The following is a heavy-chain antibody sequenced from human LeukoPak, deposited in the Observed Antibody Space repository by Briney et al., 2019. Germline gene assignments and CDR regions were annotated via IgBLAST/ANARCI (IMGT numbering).Heavy chain of an antibody. D-gene: IGHD1-26*01. J-gene: IGHJ4*02. CDR1: GFTFSSYW. CDR3: AKDGEWEEYYFDY. Sequence: GGSLRLSCAAYGFTFSSYWMSWVRQAPGKGLEWVANIKQDGSGKYYVDSVKGRFTISRDNAKNSLYLQMNSLRAEDTAVYYCAKDGEWEEYYFDYWGQGTLVTVSS. CDR2: IKQDGSGK. V-gene: IGHV3-7*03.